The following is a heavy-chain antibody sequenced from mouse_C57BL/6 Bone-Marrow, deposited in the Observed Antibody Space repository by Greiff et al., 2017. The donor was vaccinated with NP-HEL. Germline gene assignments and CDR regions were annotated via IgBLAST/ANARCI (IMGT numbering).Heavy chain of an antibody. CDR3: ARSSFITTVPFAY. CDR2: IRNKANGYTT. D-gene: IGHD1-1*01. J-gene: IGHJ3*01. CDR1: GFTFTDYY. V-gene: IGHV7-3*01. Sequence: EVQLVESGGGLVQPGGSLSLSCAASGFTFTDYYMSWVRQPPGKALEWLGFIRNKANGYTTEYSASVKGRFTISRDNSQSILYLQMNALRAEDSATYYCARSSFITTVPFAYWGQGTLVTVSA.